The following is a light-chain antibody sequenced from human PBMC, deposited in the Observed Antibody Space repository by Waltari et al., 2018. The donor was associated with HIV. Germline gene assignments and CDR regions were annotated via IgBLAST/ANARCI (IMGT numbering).Light chain of an antibody. Sequence: QSALTQPAYVSGSPGQSITISCTGPTSDADSFDYVSWYQQHPSKVPTLIIYEVSFRASGVSNLFSASKSGNTTSLTISGLQAEDEAVYYCGSYTATNSMMFGGGTKLTVL. CDR3: GSYTATNSMM. CDR1: TSDADSFDY. V-gene: IGLV2-14*01. CDR2: EVS. J-gene: IGLJ3*02.